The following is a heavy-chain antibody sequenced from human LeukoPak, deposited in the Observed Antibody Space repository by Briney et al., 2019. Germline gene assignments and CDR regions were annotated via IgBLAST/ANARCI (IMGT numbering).Heavy chain of an antibody. CDR2: INPNSGGT. Sequence: ASVRVSCTASGYTFTGYYMHWVRQAPGQGLEWMGWINPNSGGTNYAPKFQGRVTMTRDTSISTAYMELSRLRSDDTAVYYCARDYSSGWYGYYDSSGYSDYWGQGTLVTVSS. V-gene: IGHV1-2*02. CDR1: GYTFTGYY. D-gene: IGHD3-22*01. CDR3: ARDYSSGWYGYYDSSGYSDY. J-gene: IGHJ4*02.